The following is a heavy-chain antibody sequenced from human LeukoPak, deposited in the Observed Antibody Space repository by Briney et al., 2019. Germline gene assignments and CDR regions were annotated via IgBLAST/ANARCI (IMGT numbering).Heavy chain of an antibody. CDR1: GFTFTSYG. J-gene: IGHJ4*02. CDR3: ASDKDSSGYYYIDY. Sequence: PGGSLRLSCAASGFTFTSYGIHWVRQAPGKGLEWAAFIRYDGSKKYYADSVKGRFTISRDNAKNSLYLQMNSLRAEDTAVYYCASDKDSSGYYYIDYWGQGTLVTVSS. V-gene: IGHV3-30*02. D-gene: IGHD3-22*01. CDR2: IRYDGSKK.